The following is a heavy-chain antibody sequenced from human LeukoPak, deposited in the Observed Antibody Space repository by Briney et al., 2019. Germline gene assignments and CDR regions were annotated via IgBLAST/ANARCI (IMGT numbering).Heavy chain of an antibody. CDR1: GFTSSSYS. CDR2: ISSSSYI. J-gene: IGHJ4*02. Sequence: KTGGSLRLSCAASGFTSSSYSMNWVRQAPGKGLEWVSSISSSSYIYYADSVKGRFTISRDNAKNSLYLQMNSLRAEDTAVYYCASLYCSGGSCYFTNWGQGTLVTVSS. CDR3: ASLYCSGGSCYFTN. D-gene: IGHD2-15*01. V-gene: IGHV3-21*01.